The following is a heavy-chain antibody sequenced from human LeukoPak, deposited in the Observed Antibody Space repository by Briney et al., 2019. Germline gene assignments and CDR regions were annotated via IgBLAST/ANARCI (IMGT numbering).Heavy chain of an antibody. D-gene: IGHD4-17*01. CDR3: ARVFGRDYGDFRFDY. CDR1: GGPISSYY. Sequence: SETLSLTCTVSGGPISSYYWSWIRQPPGKGLEWIGYIYYSGSTNYNPSLKSRVTISVDTSKNQLSLKLSSVTAADTAVYYCARVFGRDYGDFRFDYWGQGTLVTVSS. CDR2: IYYSGST. V-gene: IGHV4-59*01. J-gene: IGHJ4*02.